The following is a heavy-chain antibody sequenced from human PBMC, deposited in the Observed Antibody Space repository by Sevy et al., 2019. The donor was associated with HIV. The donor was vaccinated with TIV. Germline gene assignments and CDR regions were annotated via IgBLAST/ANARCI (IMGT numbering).Heavy chain of an antibody. CDR3: AHETFGRFES. CDR2: IKGVGSDK. CDR1: GFTFSANG. D-gene: IGHD3-16*01. J-gene: IGHJ4*02. Sequence: GGSLRLSCAASGFTFSANGMNWFRQAPGKGRGWVANIKGVGSDKHYVDAVEGRFTISRDNAKNLLYLQMNSLRVEDTAVYYCAHETFGRFESWGQGTLVTVSS. V-gene: IGHV3-7*01.